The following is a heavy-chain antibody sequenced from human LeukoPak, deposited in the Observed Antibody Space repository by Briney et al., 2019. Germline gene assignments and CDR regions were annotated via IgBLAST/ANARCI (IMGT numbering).Heavy chain of an antibody. D-gene: IGHD3-3*01. V-gene: IGHV3-7*01. CDR2: IKQDGSEQ. CDR3: ARVSRSGYYGEY. J-gene: IGHJ4*02. CDR1: GFNFTRYW. Sequence: PGGSLRLSCAASGFNFTRYWMAWVRQAPGKGLEWVANIKQDGSEQYHVDSVRGRFTMSRDNTKNIVFLQMDSLRVEDTAVYYCARVSRSGYYGEYWGQGTTVTVSS.